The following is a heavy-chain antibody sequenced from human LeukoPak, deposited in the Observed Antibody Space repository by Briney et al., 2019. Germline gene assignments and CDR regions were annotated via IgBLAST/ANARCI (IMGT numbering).Heavy chain of an antibody. Sequence: GGSPRLSCAASGFTFSSYAMSWVRQAPGKGLEWVSAISGSGGSTYYADSVKGRFTVSRDNSKNTLFLQMNSLRVEDTALYYCARGAQEPFFDSWGQGTLVTVSS. D-gene: IGHD1-26*01. CDR3: ARGAQEPFFDS. V-gene: IGHV3-23*01. CDR2: ISGSGGST. J-gene: IGHJ4*02. CDR1: GFTFSSYA.